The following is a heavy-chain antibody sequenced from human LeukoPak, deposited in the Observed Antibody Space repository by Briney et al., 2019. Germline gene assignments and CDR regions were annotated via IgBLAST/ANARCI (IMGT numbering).Heavy chain of an antibody. D-gene: IGHD4-17*01. V-gene: IGHV1-69*13. Sequence: SVKVSCKASGGTFSSYAISWVRQAPGQGLEWMGGIIPIFGTANYAQKFQGRVTITADESTSTAYMELSSLRSEDTAVYYCAGDYGDNLPYAFDIWGQGTMVTVSS. CDR2: IIPIFGTA. CDR1: GGTFSSYA. J-gene: IGHJ3*02. CDR3: AGDYGDNLPYAFDI.